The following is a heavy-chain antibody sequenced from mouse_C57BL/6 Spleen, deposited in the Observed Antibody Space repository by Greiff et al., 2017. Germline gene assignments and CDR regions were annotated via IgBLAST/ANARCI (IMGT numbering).Heavy chain of an antibody. CDR2: INPNNGGT. CDR3: ARGQLRPAGFAY. V-gene: IGHV1-26*01. D-gene: IGHD3-2*02. J-gene: IGHJ3*01. Sequence: EVQLQQSGPELVKPGASVKISCKASGYTFTDYYMNWVKQSHGKSLEWIGDINPNNGGTSYNQKFKGKATLTVDKSSSTAYMELRSLTAEDSAVYYCARGQLRPAGFAYWGQGTLVTVSA. CDR1: GYTFTDYY.